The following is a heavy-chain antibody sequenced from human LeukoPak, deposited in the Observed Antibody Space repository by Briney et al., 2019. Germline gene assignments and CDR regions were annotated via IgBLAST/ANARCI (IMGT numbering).Heavy chain of an antibody. D-gene: IGHD3-10*02. CDR1: GFNFDRYT. J-gene: IGHJ4*02. CDR3: AKELGTMFFDY. V-gene: IGHV3-43*01. Sequence: GGSLRLSCATSGFNFDRYTIHWVRQAPGKGLEWVSLAGWAGGTTFYSDSVRGRFTISRDSGRKSVYLQMNSLTTDDTAFYFCAKELGTMFFDYWGQGALVTVSS. CDR2: AGWAGGTT.